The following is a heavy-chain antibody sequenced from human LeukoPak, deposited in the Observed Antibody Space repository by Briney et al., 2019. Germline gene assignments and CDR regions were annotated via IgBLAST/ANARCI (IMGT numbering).Heavy chain of an antibody. V-gene: IGHV4-34*01. CDR1: GGSFSGYY. J-gene: IGHJ6*03. Sequence: PSKTLSLTCAVYGGSFSGYYWSWIRQPPGKGLEWIGEINHSGSTNYNPSLKSRVTISVDTSKNQFSLKLSSVTAADTAVYYCARGRNYDFWSGLTGYYMDVWGKGTTVTVSS. CDR2: INHSGST. D-gene: IGHD3-3*01. CDR3: ARGRNYDFWSGLTGYYMDV.